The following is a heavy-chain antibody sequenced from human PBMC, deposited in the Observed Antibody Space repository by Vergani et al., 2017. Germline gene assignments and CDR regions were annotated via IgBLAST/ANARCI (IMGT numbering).Heavy chain of an antibody. CDR3: AGRDYDFWGGSYYFDY. CDR2: ISDSGGST. D-gene: IGHD3-3*01. J-gene: IGHJ4*02. CDR1: GFTFSSYA. Sequence: EVQLLESGGGLVQPGGSLRLSCAASGFTFSSYAMSWVRQAPGKGLEWVSAISDSGGSTYYVDSVKGRFTISRDNSKNTLYLQMNSLRAEDTAVYYCAGRDYDFWGGSYYFDYWGQGTLVTVSS. V-gene: IGHV3-23*01.